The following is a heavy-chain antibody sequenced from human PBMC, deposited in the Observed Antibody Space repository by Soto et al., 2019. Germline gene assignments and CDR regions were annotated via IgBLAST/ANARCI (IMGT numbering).Heavy chain of an antibody. CDR3: TIGSWSGEVFDI. V-gene: IGHV1-69*02. CDR2: IIPMLGIR. CDR1: GGTFSTYS. Sequence: QVQLVQSGAEVKKPGSSVKVSCKDSGGTFSTYSMFWVRQAPGQGLEWMGRIIPMLGIRNYARRFQDRVTITAGESTATAHMELSSLRSEDTALYYCTIGSWSGEVFDIWGQGTMVTVSS. J-gene: IGHJ3*02. D-gene: IGHD2-21*01.